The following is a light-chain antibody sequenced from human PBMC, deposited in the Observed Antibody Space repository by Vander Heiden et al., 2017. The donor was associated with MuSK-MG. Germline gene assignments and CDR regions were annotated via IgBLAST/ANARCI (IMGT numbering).Light chain of an antibody. CDR2: AAS. CDR3: QQSYSTPRT. CDR1: QSIISY. Sequence: DIQRTQSPSSLSASVGDRVTITSRARQSIISYLTWYQQKPGKAPKLLIYAASSLDSGVPSRFSGSGSGTDFTLTISSLQPEDFATYYCQQSYSTPRTFGQGTKVEIK. J-gene: IGKJ1*01. V-gene: IGKV1-39*01.